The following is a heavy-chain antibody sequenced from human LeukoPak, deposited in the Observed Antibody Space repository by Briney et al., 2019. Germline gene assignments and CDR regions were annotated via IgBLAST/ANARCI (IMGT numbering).Heavy chain of an antibody. V-gene: IGHV3-7*01. J-gene: IGHJ4*02. CDR1: GFTSSSYW. CDR2: IKQDGSEK. CDR3: ARGYGNYGY. D-gene: IGHD4-11*01. Sequence: GGSLRLSCAASGFTSSSYWMSWVRQAPGKGLEWVANIKQDGSEKHYVDSVKGRFTISRDNAKNSLYLQMNSLRAEDTAVYYCARGYGNYGYWGQGTLVTVSS.